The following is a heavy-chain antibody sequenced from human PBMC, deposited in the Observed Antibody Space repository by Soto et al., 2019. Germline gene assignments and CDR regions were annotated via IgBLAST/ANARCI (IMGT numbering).Heavy chain of an antibody. Sequence: LILSCAASGFPFINYAINWVRQAPGKGLEWVSGISSMGDKSYFADSVRGRFTISRDNSKNTVYLQMSNLRVDDTAIYYCAKVPTIFGVVTTYFDYWGQGTLVTVS. CDR3: AKVPTIFGVVTTYFDY. V-gene: IGHV3-23*01. D-gene: IGHD3-3*01. CDR1: GFPFINYA. J-gene: IGHJ4*01. CDR2: ISSMGDKS.